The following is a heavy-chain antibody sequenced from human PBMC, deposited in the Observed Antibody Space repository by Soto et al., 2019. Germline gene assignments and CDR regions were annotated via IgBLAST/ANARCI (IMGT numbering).Heavy chain of an antibody. Sequence: QVQLVQSGAEVKKPGASVKVSCKASGYTFTSYAMHWVRQAPGQRLEWMGWINAGNGNTKYSQKFQGRVTITRDTSASTAYMELISLRSEDTAVYYCARAGYSSGPTSYYYYYYGMDVWGQGTTVTVSS. CDR3: ARAGYSSGPTSYYYYYYGMDV. D-gene: IGHD6-19*01. CDR2: INAGNGNT. J-gene: IGHJ6*02. CDR1: GYTFTSYA. V-gene: IGHV1-3*01.